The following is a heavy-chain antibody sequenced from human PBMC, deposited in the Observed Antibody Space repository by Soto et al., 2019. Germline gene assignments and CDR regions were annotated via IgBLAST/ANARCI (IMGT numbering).Heavy chain of an antibody. CDR3: ARGWFGPDV. V-gene: IGHV3-74*01. CDR1: EFTFSGRS. Sequence: EVKLVESGGGLVQPGGYLRLSCAASEFTFSGRSVHWVRQAPGKGLVWVSGIDEVGTDSTYADSVKGRFTSSRDNAKNTVYLQMNSLRVEDTAVYYCARGWFGPDVWGKGTTVTVSS. D-gene: IGHD3-10*01. CDR2: IDEVGTDS. J-gene: IGHJ6*03.